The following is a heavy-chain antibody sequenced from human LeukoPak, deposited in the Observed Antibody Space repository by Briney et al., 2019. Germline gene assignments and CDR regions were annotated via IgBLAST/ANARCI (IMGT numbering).Heavy chain of an antibody. Sequence: GGSLRLSCAASGFTFSSYEMNWLRHAPGKGLEWVSYIISSGSTIYYADSVKCPVTISRDNAKHSLYLQMNSLRAEDTAVYYCARGVGLLRYFDWSSYYYYMDVWGKGPTVTISS. CDR2: IISSGSTI. CDR1: GFTFSSYE. D-gene: IGHD3-9*01. V-gene: IGHV3-48*03. J-gene: IGHJ6*03. CDR3: ARGVGLLRYFDWSSYYYYMDV.